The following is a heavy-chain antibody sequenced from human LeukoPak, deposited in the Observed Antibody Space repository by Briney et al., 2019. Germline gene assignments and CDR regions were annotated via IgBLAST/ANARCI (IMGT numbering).Heavy chain of an antibody. CDR1: GGSFSGYY. Sequence: PSETLSLTRAVYGGSFSGYYWSWIRQPPGKGLEWIGEINHSGSTNYNPSLKSRVTISVDTSKNQFSLKLSSVTAADTAVYYCASREMATIDIGGQGTLVTVSS. CDR2: INHSGST. D-gene: IGHD5-24*01. V-gene: IGHV4-34*01. CDR3: ASREMATIDI. J-gene: IGHJ4*02.